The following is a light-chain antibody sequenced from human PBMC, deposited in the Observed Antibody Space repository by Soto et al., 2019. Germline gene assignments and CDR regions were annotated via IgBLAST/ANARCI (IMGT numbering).Light chain of an antibody. CDR3: LQRSIGFT. V-gene: IGKV3-11*01. CDR2: GAS. J-gene: IGKJ3*01. Sequence: EIVLTQSPGTLSLSPGERATLSCMASQSVGSYLAWYQQKPDQAPRLLIYGASNRAPGSPARFSGSGSGTDFTLTISSLEPEDFAVYHCLQRSIGFTFGPGTKVDIK. CDR1: QSVGSY.